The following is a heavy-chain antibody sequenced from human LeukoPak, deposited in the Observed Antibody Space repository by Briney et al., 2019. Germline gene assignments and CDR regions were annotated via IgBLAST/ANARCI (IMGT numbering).Heavy chain of an antibody. D-gene: IGHD6-19*01. CDR3: ATGGSSGWYHFEY. Sequence: GGSLRLSCAASGFTFTSYWMHWVRQAPGKGLVWVSLINSDGSTTKYADSVKGRFTMSRDDAKNTLYLEMNSLRGEDTAVYYCATGGSSGWYHFEYWGQGTLVTVSS. CDR2: INSDGSTT. J-gene: IGHJ4*02. CDR1: GFTFTSYW. V-gene: IGHV3-74*03.